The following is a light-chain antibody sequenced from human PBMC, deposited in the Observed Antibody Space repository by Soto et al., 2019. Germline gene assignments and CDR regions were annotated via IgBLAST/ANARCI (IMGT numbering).Light chain of an antibody. V-gene: IGKV2-28*01. CDR1: HSLLHSNGYNY. CDR3: MQALQTWT. Sequence: EIVMTQSPLSLSVTPGEPASISCSSSHSLLHSNGYNYLDWYLQKPGQTPQLLIYLGSNRASGVPDRFSGSGSGTDFTLEISSVEAEDVGVYYCMQALQTWTFGQGTKVDIK. CDR2: LGS. J-gene: IGKJ1*01.